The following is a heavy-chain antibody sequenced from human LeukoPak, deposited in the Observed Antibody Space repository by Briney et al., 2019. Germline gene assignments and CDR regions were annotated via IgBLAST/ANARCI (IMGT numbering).Heavy chain of an antibody. CDR1: GVSINSTNW. CDR2: ISRSGRT. V-gene: IGHV4-4*02. CDR3: ARHAVYAGSGWSFDY. Sequence: PSETLPLTCAVSGVSINSTNWWGWVRPPPGKGLEWLGEISRSGRTHDNPSLKSRITITVDTSKNHFSLTLSSVTATDTAVYYCARHAVYAGSGWSFDYWGKGTLVTVSS. D-gene: IGHD6-19*01. J-gene: IGHJ4*02.